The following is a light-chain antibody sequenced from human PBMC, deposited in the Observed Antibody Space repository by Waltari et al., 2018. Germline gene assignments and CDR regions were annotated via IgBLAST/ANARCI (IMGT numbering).Light chain of an antibody. J-gene: IGLJ1*01. Sequence: QSALTQPRSVSGSPGQSVTLSCTGTSSAVGCYNFVSWYQQHPDKAPKFMIYDVSKRPSGVPDRFSGSKSGNTASLTISGLQAEDEADYYCCSYAAGSLYVFGTGTKVTVL. CDR3: CSYAAGSLYV. CDR1: SSAVGCYNF. V-gene: IGLV2-11*01. CDR2: DVS.